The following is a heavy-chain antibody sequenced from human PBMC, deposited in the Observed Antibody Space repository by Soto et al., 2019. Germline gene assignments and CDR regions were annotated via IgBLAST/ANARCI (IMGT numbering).Heavy chain of an antibody. D-gene: IGHD2-21*02. CDR1: GFSLSTSGVG. CDR2: IYWDDDK. V-gene: IGHV2-5*02. CDR3: AHRPRGDTAFDS. Sequence: QITLKESGPTLVKPTQTLTLTCSFSGFSLSTSGVGVACIRQPPGKALEWLALIYWDDDKLYSSSLKSRLTITKDTSKNQVVLTMTNMDPVDTATYYCAHRPRGDTAFDSWGQGTLVTVSS. J-gene: IGHJ4*02.